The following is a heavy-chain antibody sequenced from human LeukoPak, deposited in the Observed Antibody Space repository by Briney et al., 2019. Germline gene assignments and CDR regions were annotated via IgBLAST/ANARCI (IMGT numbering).Heavy chain of an antibody. CDR3: ASVTIFGVALDAFDI. D-gene: IGHD3-3*01. CDR2: INPNSGGT. V-gene: IGHV1-2*02. CDR1: GYTFTGYY. J-gene: IGHJ3*02. Sequence: ASVKLSCKASGYTFTGYYMHWVRQAPGQGLEWMGWINPNSGGTNYAQKIEGRVTTTRDTSISTAYMEHSRLRSDKTAVYYCASVTIFGVALDAFDIWGQGTMVTVSS.